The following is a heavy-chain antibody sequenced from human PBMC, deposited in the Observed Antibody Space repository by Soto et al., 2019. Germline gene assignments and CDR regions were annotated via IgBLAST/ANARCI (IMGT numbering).Heavy chain of an antibody. CDR2: ISYDGSNK. J-gene: IGHJ6*02. D-gene: IGHD2-15*01. Sequence: QVQLVESGGGVVQPGRSLRLSCAASGFTFSSYGMHWVRQAPGKGLEWVAVISYDGSNKYYADSVKGRFTISRDNSKNTLYLQMNSLRAEDTAVYYCAKDNDGSYYDYYGMDVWGQGTTVTVSS. CDR1: GFTFSSYG. V-gene: IGHV3-30*18. CDR3: AKDNDGSYYDYYGMDV.